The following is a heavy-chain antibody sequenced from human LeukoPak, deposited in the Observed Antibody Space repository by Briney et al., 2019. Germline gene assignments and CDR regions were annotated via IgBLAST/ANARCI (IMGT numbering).Heavy chain of an antibody. D-gene: IGHD3-22*01. CDR1: GFTFSSYS. Sequence: GGSLRLSCAASGFTFSSYSMNWVRQAPGKGLEWVSYTSSSSSTIYYADSVKGRFTISRDNAKNSLYLQMNSLRAEDTAVYYCAREYYYDSSGYYYVSGWFDPWGQGTLVTVSS. V-gene: IGHV3-48*01. CDR3: AREYYYDSSGYYYVSGWFDP. CDR2: TSSSSSTI. J-gene: IGHJ5*02.